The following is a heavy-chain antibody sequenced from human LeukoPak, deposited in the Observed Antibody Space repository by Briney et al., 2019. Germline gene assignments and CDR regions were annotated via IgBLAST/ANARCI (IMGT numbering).Heavy chain of an antibody. V-gene: IGHV3-30*18. Sequence: PGGSLRLSCAASGFTFSSYGMHWVRQAPGKGLEWVAVISYDGSNKYYAGSVKGRFTISRDNSKNTLYLQMNSLRAEDTAVYYCAKTLRRKVNSSGWYYSSPGFDYWGQGTLVTVSS. CDR3: AKTLRRKVNSSGWYYSSPGFDY. D-gene: IGHD6-19*01. CDR1: GFTFSSYG. J-gene: IGHJ4*02. CDR2: ISYDGSNK.